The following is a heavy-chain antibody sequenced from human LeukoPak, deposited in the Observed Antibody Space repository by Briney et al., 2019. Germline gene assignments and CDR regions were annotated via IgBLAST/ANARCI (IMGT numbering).Heavy chain of an antibody. Sequence: PGGSLRLSCAASGFTFSNYGMHWVRQAPGKGLEWMAVIRYDGTNKYYADSVRGRFTISRDNSKNTLYLQMNSLRADDTAVYYCARVKVEMATIGWLDPWGQGTLVTVSS. CDR2: IRYDGTNK. CDR1: GFTFSNYG. D-gene: IGHD5-24*01. V-gene: IGHV3-33*01. CDR3: ARVKVEMATIGWLDP. J-gene: IGHJ5*02.